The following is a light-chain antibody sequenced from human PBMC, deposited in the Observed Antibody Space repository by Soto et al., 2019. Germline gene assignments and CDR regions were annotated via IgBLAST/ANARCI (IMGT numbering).Light chain of an antibody. J-gene: IGLJ2*01. CDR1: SSDVGGYNY. CDR3: SSYTGSSTPLV. CDR2: DVS. Sequence: QSALTQPAYVSVSPGQSVTISCTGTSSDVGGYNYVSWYQQHPAKASKLMIYDVSNRPSGVSNRFSGSKSGNTASLTISGLQAEDEADYYCSSYTGSSTPLVFGGGTKLTVL. V-gene: IGLV2-14*01.